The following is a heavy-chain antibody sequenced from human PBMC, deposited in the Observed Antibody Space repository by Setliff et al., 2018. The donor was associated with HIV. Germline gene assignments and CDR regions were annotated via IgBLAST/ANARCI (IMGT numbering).Heavy chain of an antibody. CDR1: GGSISSSSYY. D-gene: IGHD3-10*01. J-gene: IGHJ6*03. V-gene: IGHV4-39*01. CDR2: IYYNGST. Sequence: SETLSLTCTVSGGSISSSSYYWGWIRQPPGKGLEWIGNIYYNGSTYSTPSLKSRVTISVDTSKNQFSLKLSSVTAADTAMYYCARRGGLVRRVITYYYMDVWGIGTTVTVSS. CDR3: ARRGGLVRRVITYYYMDV.